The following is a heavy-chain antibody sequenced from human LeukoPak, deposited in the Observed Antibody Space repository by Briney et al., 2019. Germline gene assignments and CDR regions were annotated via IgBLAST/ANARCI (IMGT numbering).Heavy chain of an antibody. D-gene: IGHD3-22*01. CDR2: IYSGGST. J-gene: IGHJ3*02. CDR1: GFTVSSNY. V-gene: IGHV3-66*01. Sequence: GGSLRLSCAASGFTVSSNYMSWVRQAPGKGLEWVSVIYSGGSTYYADSVKGRFTISRDNSKNTLYLQMNSLRAEDTAVYYCARDLSYYDRSEDASDIWGQGTMVTVSS. CDR3: ARDLSYYDRSEDASDI.